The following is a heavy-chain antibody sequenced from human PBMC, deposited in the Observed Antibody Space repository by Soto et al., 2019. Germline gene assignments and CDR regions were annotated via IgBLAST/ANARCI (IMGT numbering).Heavy chain of an antibody. CDR3: ARGRQEDTYYYDSSGYLD. Sequence: SVKVSCKASGGTFSSYAISWVRQAPGQGLEWMGGIIPIFGTANYAQKFQGRVTITADESTSTAYMELSGLRSEDTAVYYCARGRQEDTYYYDSSGYLDRGQGTLVTVSS. CDR1: GGTFSSYA. CDR2: IIPIFGTA. D-gene: IGHD3-22*01. V-gene: IGHV1-69*13. J-gene: IGHJ4*02.